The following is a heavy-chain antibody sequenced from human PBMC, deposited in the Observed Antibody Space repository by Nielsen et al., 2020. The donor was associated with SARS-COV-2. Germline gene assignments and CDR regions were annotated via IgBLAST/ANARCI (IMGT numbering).Heavy chain of an antibody. V-gene: IGHV3-48*04. J-gene: IGHJ3*02. CDR2: ISASSSTI. CDR1: GFTFSSYS. D-gene: IGHD6-19*01. Sequence: GESLKISCAVSGFTFSSYSMNWVRQAPGKGLEWVSYISASSSTIYYADSVKGRFTISRDNAENSLSLQMNSLRAEDTAVYYCARESVTGTDAFDIWGQGTVVTVSS. CDR3: ARESVTGTDAFDI.